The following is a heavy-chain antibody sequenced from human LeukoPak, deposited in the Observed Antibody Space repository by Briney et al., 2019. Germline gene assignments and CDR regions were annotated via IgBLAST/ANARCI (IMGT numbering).Heavy chain of an antibody. CDR3: AREDCSGGSCYSLSLTPVFHVFDI. J-gene: IGHJ3*02. V-gene: IGHV1-18*01. CDR2: ISAYNGNT. D-gene: IGHD2-15*01. Sequence: GASVKVSCKASGYTFTNYGISWVRQAPGQGLERMGWISAYNGNTNYAQKLQGRVTMTTDTSTSTAYMNLRSLRSDDTAVYYCAREDCSGGSCYSLSLTPVFHVFDIWGQGTMVTVSS. CDR1: GYTFTNYG.